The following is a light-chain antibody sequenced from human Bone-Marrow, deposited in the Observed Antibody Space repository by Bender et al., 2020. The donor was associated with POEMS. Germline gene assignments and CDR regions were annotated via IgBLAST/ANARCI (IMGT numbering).Light chain of an antibody. CDR1: SSDVGGYNY. CDR2: EVN. J-gene: IGLJ2*01. Sequence: QSALTQPASVSGSPGQSITISCTGTSSDVGGYNYVSWYQQHPGKAPKLLIFEVNKRPSGVPDRFSGSKSGNTASLTVSGLQTDDEADYYCSSYAGSRGVVFGGGTRVTVL. V-gene: IGLV2-8*01. CDR3: SSYAGSRGVV.